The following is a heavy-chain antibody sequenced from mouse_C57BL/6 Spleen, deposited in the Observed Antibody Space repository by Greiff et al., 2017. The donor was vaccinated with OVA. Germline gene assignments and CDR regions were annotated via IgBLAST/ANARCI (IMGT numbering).Heavy chain of an antibody. CDR1: GFSLTSYG. CDR3: AGGDWARVAD. D-gene: IGHD4-1*01. V-gene: IGHV2-3*01. Sequence: VQGVESGPGLVAPSQSLSITCTVSGFSLTSYGVSWVRQPPGKGLAWLGVLWGDGSTNYHSALISRLSISKDNSKSQVFVKLNRLQTDDTATYYGAGGDWARVADWGQGTLVTVSA. J-gene: IGHJ3*01. CDR2: LWGDGST.